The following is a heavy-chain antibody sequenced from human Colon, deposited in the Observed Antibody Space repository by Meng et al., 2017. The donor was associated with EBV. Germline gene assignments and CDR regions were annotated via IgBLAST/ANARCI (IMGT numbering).Heavy chain of an antibody. Sequence: QVQLQESGAGLVKPSXXXXXXCXVSXDPTISTDYYWSWVRQPPGKGLEWIGYIYYSGSRYYNPSLKSRVTISVDTSKNQFALKLSSVTAADTAVYYCARVTGKIYYDGSGYPEAFDYWGQGTLVTVSS. J-gene: IGHJ4*02. D-gene: IGHD3-22*01. CDR1: XDPTISTDYY. CDR2: IYYSGSR. CDR3: ARVTGKIYYDGSGYPEAFDY. V-gene: IGHV4-30-4*01.